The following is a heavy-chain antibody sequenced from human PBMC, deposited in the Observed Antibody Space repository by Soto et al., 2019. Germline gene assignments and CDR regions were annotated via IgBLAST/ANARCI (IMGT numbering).Heavy chain of an antibody. CDR1: GYTFTEND. V-gene: IGHV1-8*01. CDR3: VRAPLDYYSADYFDN. CDR2: MNSNSGNT. D-gene: IGHD2-21*01. J-gene: IGHJ4*02. Sequence: GASVKVSCKASGYTFTENDINWVRQATGQGLEWMGWMNSNSGNTGYAQKFQGRVTMTRDNSITTAYMELSSLRSEDTAVYFCVRAPLDYYSADYFDNWGQGTLVTVSS.